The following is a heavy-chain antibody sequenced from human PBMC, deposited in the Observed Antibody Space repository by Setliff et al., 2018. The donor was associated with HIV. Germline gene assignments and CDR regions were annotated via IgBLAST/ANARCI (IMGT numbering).Heavy chain of an antibody. CDR2: INHSGST. Sequence: PSETLSLTCAVYGGSFNGYYWSWIRQPPGKGLEWIGEINHSGSTNYNPSLKSRVTMSVDKSKNQFSLRLSSVTAADTAVYYCARARRAGSGPKYFQHWGQGTLVTGS. V-gene: IGHV4-34*01. D-gene: IGHD2-15*01. CDR3: ARARRAGSGPKYFQH. CDR1: GGSFNGYY. J-gene: IGHJ1*01.